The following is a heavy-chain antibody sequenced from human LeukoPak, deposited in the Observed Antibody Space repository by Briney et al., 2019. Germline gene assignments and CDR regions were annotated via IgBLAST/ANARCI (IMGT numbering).Heavy chain of an antibody. CDR3: ARDIVATYYYGMDV. V-gene: IGHV3-23*01. D-gene: IGHD5-12*01. J-gene: IGHJ6*02. Sequence: PGGSLRLSCSASGFTFSSYAMSWVRQAPGKGLEGGSAIIGSGGSTYYEDSVKGRLTISRDNSKNTLYLQMNSLRAEDPAVYYCARDIVATYYYGMDVWGQGTTVTVSS. CDR1: GFTFSSYA. CDR2: IIGSGGST.